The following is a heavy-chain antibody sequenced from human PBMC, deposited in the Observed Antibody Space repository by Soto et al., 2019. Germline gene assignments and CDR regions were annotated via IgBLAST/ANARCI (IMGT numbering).Heavy chain of an antibody. D-gene: IGHD6-6*01. CDR2: IIPIFGTA. CDR3: ARDQQQLVRWYYYGMDV. J-gene: IGHJ6*02. CDR1: GGTFSSYA. V-gene: IGHV1-69*13. Sequence: GASVKVSCKASGGTFSSYAISWVRQAPGQGLEWMGGIIPIFGTANYAQKFQGRVTITADESTSTAYMELSSLRSEDTAVYYCARDQQQLVRWYYYGMDVWGQGTTVTVSS.